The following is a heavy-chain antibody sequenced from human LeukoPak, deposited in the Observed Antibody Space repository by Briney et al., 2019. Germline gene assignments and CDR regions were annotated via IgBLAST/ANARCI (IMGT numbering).Heavy chain of an antibody. Sequence: RPGGSLRLSCAASGFTVSSNYMSWVRQAPGKGLEWVSVIYSGGSTYYADSVKGRFTISRDNSKNTLYLQMNSLRAEDTAVYYCARWSVRYYYYYMDVWGKGTTVTISS. CDR2: IYSGGST. J-gene: IGHJ6*03. CDR3: ARWSVRYYYYYMDV. CDR1: GFTVSSNY. V-gene: IGHV3-66*01.